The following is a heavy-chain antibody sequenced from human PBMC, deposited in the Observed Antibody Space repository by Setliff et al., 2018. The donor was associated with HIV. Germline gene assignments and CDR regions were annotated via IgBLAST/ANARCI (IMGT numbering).Heavy chain of an antibody. CDR2: INSSSGYI. V-gene: IGHV3-21*04. Sequence: PGGSLRLSCAASGFTFSGYSMNWVRQAPGKGLEWVSSINSSSGYIHYADSLKGRFTISRDNAKNTLYLQWTSLRASDTGMYYCARPLSEQTSAPFNIWGQGTMVTVSS. CDR3: ARPLSEQTSAPFNI. J-gene: IGHJ3*02. CDR1: GFTFSGYS.